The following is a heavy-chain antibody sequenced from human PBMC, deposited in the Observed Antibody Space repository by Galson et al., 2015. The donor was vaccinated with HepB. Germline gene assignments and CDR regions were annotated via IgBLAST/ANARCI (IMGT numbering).Heavy chain of an antibody. CDR1: GFTFSSYV. V-gene: IGHV3-30-3*01. CDR2: ISYDGSNK. D-gene: IGHD3-3*01. J-gene: IGHJ4*02. Sequence: SLRLSCAASGFTFSSYVMHWVRQAPGKGLEWVAVISYDGSNKYYADSVKGRFTISRDNSKNTLYLQMNSLRAEDTAVYYCAREAEPGYDFWSGYHHFDYWGQGTLVTVSS. CDR3: AREAEPGYDFWSGYHHFDY.